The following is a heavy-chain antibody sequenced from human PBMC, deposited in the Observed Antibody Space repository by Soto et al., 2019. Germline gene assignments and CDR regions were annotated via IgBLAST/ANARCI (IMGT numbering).Heavy chain of an antibody. CDR1: GFTFSSYG. CDR2: ISYDGSNK. J-gene: IGHJ3*02. CDR3: AKDAVKANSVWDPFDI. V-gene: IGHV3-30*18. Sequence: GGSLRLSCAASGFTFSSYGMHWVRQAPGKGLEWVAVISYDGSNKYYADSVKGRFTISRDNSKNTLYLQMNSLRAEDTAVYYCAKDAVKANSVWDPFDIWGRGTMFTVSS. D-gene: IGHD4-17*01.